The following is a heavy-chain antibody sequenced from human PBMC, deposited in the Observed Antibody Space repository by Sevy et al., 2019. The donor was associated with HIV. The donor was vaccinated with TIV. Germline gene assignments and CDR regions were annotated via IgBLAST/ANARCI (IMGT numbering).Heavy chain of an antibody. D-gene: IGHD2-8*01. CDR3: AITQDGVGSAQGDSTSYAYAGDHYFDR. Sequence: SETLSLTCTVSGDSVSTSNKFWGWIRQPPGKGLEWIGSIHLTLSTFYNPSLKGRVIISEDTSKNQFSLRLSSATAADTAVYYLAITQDGVGSAQGDSTSYAYAGDHYFDRWGRGTLVTVSS. CDR2: IHLTLST. V-gene: IGHV4-39*01. CDR1: GDSVSTSNKF. J-gene: IGHJ4*02.